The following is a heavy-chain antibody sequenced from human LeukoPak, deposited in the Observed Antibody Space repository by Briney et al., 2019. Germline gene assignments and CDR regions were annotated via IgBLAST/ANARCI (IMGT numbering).Heavy chain of an antibody. CDR1: GYTFTSYY. Sequence: ASVKVSCKASGYTFTSYYMHWVRQAPGQGLEWMGWISAYNGNTNYAQKLQGRVTMTTDTSTSTAYMELRSLRSDDTAVYYCARGRFRGPKDYWGQGTLVTVSS. CDR3: ARGRFRGPKDY. V-gene: IGHV1-18*04. D-gene: IGHD3-10*01. J-gene: IGHJ4*02. CDR2: ISAYNGNT.